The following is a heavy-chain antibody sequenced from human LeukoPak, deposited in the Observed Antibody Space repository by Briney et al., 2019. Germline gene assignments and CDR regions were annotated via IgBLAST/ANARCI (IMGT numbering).Heavy chain of an antibody. D-gene: IGHD3-3*01. V-gene: IGHV4-59*08. CDR1: GGSISSYY. J-gene: IGHJ6*02. Sequence: SETLSLTCTVAGGSISSYYWSWIRQSPGKGLEWIGYIYYSGSTNYNPSLKGRLTISVDTSKNQFSLRLSSVTAEDTAVYYCARHSSDFWSGYYTNYYGVDVWGRGTTVTVSS. CDR2: IYYSGST. CDR3: ARHSSDFWSGYYTNYYGVDV.